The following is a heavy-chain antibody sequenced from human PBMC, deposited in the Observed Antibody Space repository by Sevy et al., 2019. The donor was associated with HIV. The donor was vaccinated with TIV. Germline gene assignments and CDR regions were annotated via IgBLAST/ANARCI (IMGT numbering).Heavy chain of an antibody. CDR2: IWYDGSNT. V-gene: IGHV3-33*01. CDR3: ARDPHEIMLSGSYYLY. J-gene: IGHJ4*02. CDR1: GFIFSYYG. Sequence: GVSLRLSCAASGFIFSYYGMHWVRQAPGKGLEWVAVIWYDGSNTIYANSVKGRFTISRDNSKNILYLQMNSLRDEDTAGYYCARDPHEIMLSGSYYLYWGQGTRVTVSS. D-gene: IGHD1-26*01.